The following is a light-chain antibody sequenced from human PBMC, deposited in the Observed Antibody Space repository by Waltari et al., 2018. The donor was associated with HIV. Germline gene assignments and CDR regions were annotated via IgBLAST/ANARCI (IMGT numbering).Light chain of an antibody. CDR3: YSYAGSYTVYV. V-gene: IGLV2-11*01. CDR2: DVS. J-gene: IGLJ1*01. Sequence: QSALTPPRPVSGSPGQSVTISCTGTSSDVGGYNYVSWYQQHPGKAPKLLIYDVSKRPSGVPDRFSGSKSGNTASLTISGLQAEDEADYYCYSYAGSYTVYVFGTGTKVTVL. CDR1: SSDVGGYNY.